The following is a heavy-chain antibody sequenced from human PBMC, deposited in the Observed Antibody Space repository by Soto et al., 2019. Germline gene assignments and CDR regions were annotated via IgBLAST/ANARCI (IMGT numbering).Heavy chain of an antibody. CDR3: ARGGHVVVVTAALDY. CDR2: VNPSGGHT. D-gene: IGHD2-21*02. J-gene: IGHJ4*02. CDR1: GDTFTDYY. Sequence: QVQLVQSGAEVKKPGASVKVSCKASGDTFTDYYIHWVRQAPGQGLEWMGTVNPSGGHTTYAQHFLGRMTMTRDSSTSTLYMELTSLTSEDTAVYYCARGGHVVVVTAALDYWGQGTLVTVSS. V-gene: IGHV1-46*01.